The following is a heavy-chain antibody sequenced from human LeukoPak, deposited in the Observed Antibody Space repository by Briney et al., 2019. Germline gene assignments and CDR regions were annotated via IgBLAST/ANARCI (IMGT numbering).Heavy chain of an antibody. V-gene: IGHV4-59*08. J-gene: IGHJ4*02. D-gene: IGHD2-8*02. CDR3: AGHHPRNTVDF. Sequence: PSETLSLTCTVSGDSISSYYWSWIRQPPGKGLEWIAYISDIGSINYNPPLKSRVTISLDTSKNQFSLKLSSVTAADTAVYYCAGHHPRNTVDFWGQGTLVTVSS. CDR1: GDSISSYY. CDR2: ISDIGSI.